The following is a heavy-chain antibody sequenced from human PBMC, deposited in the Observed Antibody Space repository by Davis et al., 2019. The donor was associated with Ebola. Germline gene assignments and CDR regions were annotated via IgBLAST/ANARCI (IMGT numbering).Heavy chain of an antibody. D-gene: IGHD6-13*01. J-gene: IGHJ4*02. Sequence: PGGSLRLSCAASGFNFRSYGMHWVRQAPDKGLEWVAVIWYDGSRKYYGDSVKGRFTISRDNSNNLLYLQMNSLRAEDTAVYYCARGSSWYTYWGQGTLVTVSS. V-gene: IGHV3-33*01. CDR3: ARGSSWYTY. CDR1: GFNFRSYG. CDR2: IWYDGSRK.